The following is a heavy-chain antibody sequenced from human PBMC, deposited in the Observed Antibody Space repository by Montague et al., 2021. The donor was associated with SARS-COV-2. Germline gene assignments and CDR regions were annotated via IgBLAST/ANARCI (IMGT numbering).Heavy chain of an antibody. Sequence: SETLSLTCIVSGSSVRSYYWSWIRQPPGKGPEWIGYIYDSGSTNYNPSLKSRVTISVDTSKNQFSLKLSSVTAADTAVYYCARENTVTTSGGPYYIDSWGQGTLVTVSA. V-gene: IGHV4-59*02. D-gene: IGHD4-17*01. CDR3: ARENTVTTSGGPYYIDS. J-gene: IGHJ4*02. CDR2: IYDSGST. CDR1: GSSVRSYY.